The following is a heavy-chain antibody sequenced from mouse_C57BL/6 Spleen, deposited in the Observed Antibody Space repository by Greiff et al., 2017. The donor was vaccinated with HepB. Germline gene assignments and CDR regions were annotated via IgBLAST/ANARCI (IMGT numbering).Heavy chain of an antibody. V-gene: IGHV1-42*01. CDR3: ARGELGRYFDV. Sequence: EVQLQQSGPELVKPGASVKISCKASGYSFTGYYMNWVKQSPEKSLEWIGEINPSTGGTTYNQKFKAKATLTVDKSSSTAYMQLKSLTSEDSAVYYCARGELGRYFDVWGTGTTVTVSS. CDR1: GYSFTGYY. J-gene: IGHJ1*03. D-gene: IGHD4-1*01. CDR2: INPSTGGT.